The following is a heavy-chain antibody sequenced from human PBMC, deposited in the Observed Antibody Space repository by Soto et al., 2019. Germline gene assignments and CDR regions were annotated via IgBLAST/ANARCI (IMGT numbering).Heavy chain of an antibody. Sequence: ASVRVSCRASGYTFSSYGISWVRQAPGQGLEWMGWISAYNGNTNYAQKLQGRVTMTTDTSTSTAYMELRSLRSDDTAVYYCARAEIGGHFDYWGQGTLVTVSS. J-gene: IGHJ4*02. CDR3: ARAEIGGHFDY. V-gene: IGHV1-18*01. CDR2: ISAYNGNT. CDR1: GYTFSSYG. D-gene: IGHD3-10*01.